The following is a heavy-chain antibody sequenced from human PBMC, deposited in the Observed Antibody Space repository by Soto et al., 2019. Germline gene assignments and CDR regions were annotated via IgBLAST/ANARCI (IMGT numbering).Heavy chain of an antibody. CDR3: ASTKGGIQGYGPGDDY. CDR2: IIPIFGTA. J-gene: IGHJ4*02. D-gene: IGHD1-20*01. Sequence: QVQLVQSGAEVKKPGSSVKVSCKASGGTFSSYAISWVRQAPGQGLEWMGGIIPIFGTANYAQKFQGRVTITADESTSTAYMELSSLSSEDTAVYYCASTKGGIQGYGPGDDYWGQGTLVTVSS. CDR1: GGTFSSYA. V-gene: IGHV1-69*12.